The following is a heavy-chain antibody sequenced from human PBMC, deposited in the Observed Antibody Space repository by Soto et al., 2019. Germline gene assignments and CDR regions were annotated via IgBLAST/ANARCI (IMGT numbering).Heavy chain of an antibody. CDR2: IYSGGST. CDR3: ASYRAVADYYFDY. J-gene: IGHJ4*02. D-gene: IGHD6-19*01. CDR1: GFTVSSNY. V-gene: IGHV3-53*01. Sequence: EVQLVESGGGLIQPGGSLRLSCAASGFTVSSNYMSWVRQAPGKGLEWVSVIYSGGSTYYAESVKGRFTISRDNSKNTLYLPMNSLTADDAAVDYCASYRAVADYYFDYWGQGTLVTVSS.